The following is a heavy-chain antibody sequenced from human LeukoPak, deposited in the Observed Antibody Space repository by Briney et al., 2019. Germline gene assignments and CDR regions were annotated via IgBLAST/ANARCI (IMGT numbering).Heavy chain of an antibody. D-gene: IGHD3-3*01. CDR2: ISNDSVDK. V-gene: IGHV3-11*04. CDR1: GFMFSDYY. CDR3: ARRDWVSGAVRAFDI. J-gene: IGHJ3*02. Sequence: KPGGSLRLSCVGSGFMFSDYYMSWIRQAPGKGLEWVSYISNDSVDKYYVDSVRGRFTISRDNAKKSMYLQMSGLRVEDTAVYYCARRDWVSGAVRAFDIWGKGTMVTVSS.